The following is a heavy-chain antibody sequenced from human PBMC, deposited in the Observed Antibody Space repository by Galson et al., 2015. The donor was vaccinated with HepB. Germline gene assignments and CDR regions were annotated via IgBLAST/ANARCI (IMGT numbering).Heavy chain of an antibody. CDR2: IYPGDSDT. CDR1: GYSFTTYW. D-gene: IGHD3-10*01. J-gene: IGHJ3*02. CDR3: ARLRYFGSGANDEFDI. V-gene: IGHV5-51*01. Sequence: QSGAEVKKPGESLKISCKGSGYSFTTYWIGWVRQMPGKGLEWMGIIYPGDSDTRYSPSFQGQVTISADKSISTAYVQWSSLKASDTAMFYCARLRYFGSGANDEFDIWGQGTMVTVPS.